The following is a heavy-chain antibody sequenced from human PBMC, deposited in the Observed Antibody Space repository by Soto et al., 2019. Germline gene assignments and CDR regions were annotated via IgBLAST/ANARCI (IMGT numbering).Heavy chain of an antibody. CDR3: ARCEGGNGLCQGWLEP. V-gene: IGHV3-48*02. J-gene: IGHJ5*02. CDR1: GFTFSGYS. CDR2: ISSDSRST. D-gene: IGHD2-8*01. Sequence: EVQLVESGGGLVQPRGSLRLSCAASGFTFSGYSMNWVRQAPGKGLEWGSYISSDSRSTYYADSVKGRFSISRDNVKNSLYLQMNSLRDEDTAVYYCARCEGGNGLCQGWLEPWGQGTLVNVSS.